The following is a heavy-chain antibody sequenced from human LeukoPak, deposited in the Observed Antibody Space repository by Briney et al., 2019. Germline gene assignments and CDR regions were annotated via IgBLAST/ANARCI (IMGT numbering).Heavy chain of an antibody. CDR3: AKGTMAAGFLDI. D-gene: IGHD6-13*01. CDR1: GLTFSSYG. V-gene: IGHV3-30*02. CDR2: IRNDGSSE. Sequence: GGSLRLSCAASGLTFSSYGMHWVRQAPGKGLEWVAFIRNDGSSEYYADSVKGRFTISRDNSKNTPYLQMNSLRAEDTAVYHCAKGTMAAGFLDIWGQGTMVTVS. J-gene: IGHJ3*02.